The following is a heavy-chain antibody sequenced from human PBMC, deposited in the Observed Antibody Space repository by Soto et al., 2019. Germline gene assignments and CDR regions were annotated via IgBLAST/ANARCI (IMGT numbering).Heavy chain of an antibody. D-gene: IGHD2-15*01. V-gene: IGHV5-10-1*01. J-gene: IGHJ6*02. CDR1: GYSLTSYW. CDR2: IDPSDSYT. CDR3: ARHRVRDIVVVVAATRMGIGMDV. Sequence: EVQLVQSGAEVKKPGESLRISCKGSGYSLTSYWISWVRQMPGKGLEWMGRIDPSDSYTNYSPSFQGHVTISADKSISTAYLQWSSLKASDTAMYYCARHRVRDIVVVVAATRMGIGMDVWGQGTTVTVSS.